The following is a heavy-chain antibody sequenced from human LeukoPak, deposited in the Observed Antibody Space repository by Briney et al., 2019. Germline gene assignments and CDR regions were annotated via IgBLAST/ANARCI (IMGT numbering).Heavy chain of an antibody. J-gene: IGHJ6*02. Sequence: SQTLSLTCTVSGGSISSGSYYWRWLRQPAGKGLEWIERIYTSGSTNYNPSLKSRVTISVDTSKNQFSLKLSSVTAADTAVYYCARQYRPDPLDYYYGMDVWGQGTTVTVSS. CDR3: ARQYRPDPLDYYYGMDV. CDR2: IYTSGST. D-gene: IGHD1-14*01. CDR1: GGSISSGSYY. V-gene: IGHV4-61*02.